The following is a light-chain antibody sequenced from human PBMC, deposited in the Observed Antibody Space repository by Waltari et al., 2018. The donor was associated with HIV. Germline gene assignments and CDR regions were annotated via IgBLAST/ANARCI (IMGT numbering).Light chain of an antibody. V-gene: IGLV3-1*01. J-gene: IGLJ2*01. CDR1: KLGDKY. CDR2: QDS. CDR3: QAWDSSGVV. Sequence: SYELTQPPSVSVSPGQTASITCSGDKLGDKYACWYQPKPGQSPVLVIYQDSKRPSGIPERFSGSNSGNTATLTISGTQAMDEADYYCQAWDSSGVVFGGGTKLTVL.